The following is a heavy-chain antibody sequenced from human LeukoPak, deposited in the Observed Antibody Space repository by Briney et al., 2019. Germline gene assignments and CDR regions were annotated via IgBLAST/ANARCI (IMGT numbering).Heavy chain of an antibody. J-gene: IGHJ4*02. CDR1: GFTFSSYG. D-gene: IGHD3-22*01. CDR3: ARDPDNYYDSSGSFDY. CDR2: IWYDGSNK. Sequence: PGGSLRLSCAASGFTFSSYGMHWVRQAPGKGLEWVAVIWYDGSNKYYADSVKGRFTISRDNSKNTLYLQMNSLRAEDTAVYYCARDPDNYYDSSGSFDYWGQGTLVTVSS. V-gene: IGHV3-33*01.